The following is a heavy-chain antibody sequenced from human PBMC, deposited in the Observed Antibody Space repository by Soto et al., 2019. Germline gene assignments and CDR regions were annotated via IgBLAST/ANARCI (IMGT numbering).Heavy chain of an antibody. V-gene: IGHV4-31*03. CDR2: IYYSGST. D-gene: IGHD3-3*01. CDR3: ARDSSGSPPYFQR. CDR1: GGSISSGGYY. J-gene: IGHJ1*01. Sequence: QVQLQESGPGLVKPSQTLSLTCTVSGGSISSGGYYWSWIRQHPGKGLEWIGYIYYSGSTYYNPSLKSRGTISVETSKNQFSLKLSSVTAADTAVYYCARDSSGSPPYFQRSGQGTLVTVSS.